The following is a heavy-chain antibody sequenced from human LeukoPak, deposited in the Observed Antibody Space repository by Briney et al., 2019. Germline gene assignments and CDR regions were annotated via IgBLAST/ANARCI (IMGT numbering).Heavy chain of an antibody. CDR2: IKQDGSEK. CDR3: ARVARNWFDP. J-gene: IGHJ5*02. V-gene: IGHV3-7*05. Sequence: GGSLRLSCAASGFTFSDYWMSWVRQAPGKGLEWVANIKQDGSEKYYVDSVKGRFTISRDNAKNSLYLQMNSLRAEDTAVYYCARVARNWFDPWGQGTLVTASS. CDR1: GFTFSDYW.